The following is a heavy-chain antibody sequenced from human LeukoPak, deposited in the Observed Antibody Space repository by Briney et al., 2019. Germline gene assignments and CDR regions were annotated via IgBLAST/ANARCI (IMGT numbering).Heavy chain of an antibody. CDR1: GLTFSSYP. CDR3: AKSPYSQGIAVAIGYY. V-gene: IGHV3-23*01. J-gene: IGHJ4*02. Sequence: GGPVRLLCGLSGLTFSSYPMSWVRHAREEAREWVSDISGSGGSTYYADSAKGRFTISRDNTKNTLYLQMNSLRAEDTAVYYCAKSPYSQGIAVAIGYYWGQ. D-gene: IGHD6-13*01. CDR2: ISGSGGST.